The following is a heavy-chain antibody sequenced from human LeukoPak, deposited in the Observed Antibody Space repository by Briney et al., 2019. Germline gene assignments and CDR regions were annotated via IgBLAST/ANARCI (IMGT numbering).Heavy chain of an antibody. J-gene: IGHJ4*02. D-gene: IGHD3-10*01. CDR2: ISAYNGNT. V-gene: IGHV1-18*01. CDR1: GYTFTSYG. Sequence: GASVKVSCKASGYTFTSYGISWVRQAPGQGLEWMGWISAYNGNTNYAQKLQGRVTMTTDTSTSTAYMELRSLRSDDTAVYYCARDYISYYYGSGIGKLSYWGQGTLVTVSS. CDR3: ARDYISYYYGSGIGKLSY.